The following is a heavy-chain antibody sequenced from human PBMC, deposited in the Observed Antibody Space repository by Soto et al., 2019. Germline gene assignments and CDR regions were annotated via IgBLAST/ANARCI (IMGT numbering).Heavy chain of an antibody. CDR3: AKPLVVSYYYYYGMDV. Sequence: HGGSLRLSCAASGFTFSSYSMNWVRQAPGKGLEWVAVISYDGSNKYYADSVKGRFTISRDNSKNTLYLQMNSLRAEDTAVYYCAKPLVVSYYYYYGMDVWGQGTTVTVSS. D-gene: IGHD2-15*01. CDR2: ISYDGSNK. V-gene: IGHV3-30*18. J-gene: IGHJ6*02. CDR1: GFTFSSYS.